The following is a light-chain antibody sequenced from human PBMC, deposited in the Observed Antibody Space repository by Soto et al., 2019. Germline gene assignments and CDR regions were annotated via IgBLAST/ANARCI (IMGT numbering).Light chain of an antibody. CDR3: QRYGSSPPLT. Sequence: EIVLMQSPGTLSLSPGERATLSCRASQSISSNYLAWYQQKPGQAPRLLIDGASSTATGIPDRFSGSGSGTDFTLTISRLEPEDFAVYYCQRYGSSPPLTFGGGTKVEIK. CDR2: GAS. CDR1: QSISSNY. J-gene: IGKJ4*01. V-gene: IGKV3-20*01.